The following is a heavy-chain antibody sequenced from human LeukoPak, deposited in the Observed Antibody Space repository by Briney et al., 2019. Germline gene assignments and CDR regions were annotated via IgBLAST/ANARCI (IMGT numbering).Heavy chain of an antibody. CDR1: GDSVSSNIAA. Sequence: TSQTLSLTCAISGDSVSSNIAAWNWIRQSPSRGLEWLGRTYYRSKWYTDYAVSVKSRITINPDTSKNQFSLHLNSVTPEDTAVYFCAKSDYSYDSFFDYWGQGTLVTVSS. D-gene: IGHD3-22*01. V-gene: IGHV6-1*01. CDR2: TYYRSKWYT. J-gene: IGHJ4*02. CDR3: AKSDYSYDSFFDY.